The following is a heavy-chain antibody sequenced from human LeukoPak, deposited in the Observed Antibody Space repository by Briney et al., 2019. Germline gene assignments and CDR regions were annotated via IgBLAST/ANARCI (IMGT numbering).Heavy chain of an antibody. V-gene: IGHV4-31*03. CDR3: AAKGGGYDYRY. J-gene: IGHJ4*02. CDR1: NVSVGSGAYY. CDR2: IYYSGST. Sequence: SQTLSLTCIVSNVSVGSGAYYGTWIRQHPGKGLEWIGYIYYSGSTYFSPSLKSRVSMSVDTSKNQFSLRLTSVTAADTAVYFCAAKGGGYDYRYWGQGTRVTVSS. D-gene: IGHD5-12*01.